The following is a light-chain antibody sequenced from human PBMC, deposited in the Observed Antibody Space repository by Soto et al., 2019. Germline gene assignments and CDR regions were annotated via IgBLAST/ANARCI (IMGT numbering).Light chain of an antibody. Sequence: EIVMTQSPATLSVSPGERATLACRASQSVSRALVWYQQKPGQAPRLLIYDISTRATGIPTRFSGSGSGTDFTLTISSLQSEDFAVYYCQQYNDWPLTFGGGTKVEIK. V-gene: IGKV3D-15*01. J-gene: IGKJ4*01. CDR1: QSVSRA. CDR2: DIS. CDR3: QQYNDWPLT.